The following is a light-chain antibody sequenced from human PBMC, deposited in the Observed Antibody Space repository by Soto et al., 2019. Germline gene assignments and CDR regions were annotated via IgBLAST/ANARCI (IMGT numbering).Light chain of an antibody. Sequence: QTVVTQEPSFSVSPGGTVTLTCGLRSGSVSTSYYPSWHKQTPGQAPRTLIYSTNIRSSGVPDRFSGSILGNKAALTITGAQADDECDYYCVLYVGSGIWVFGGGTKLTVL. CDR1: SGSVSTSYY. J-gene: IGLJ3*02. CDR3: VLYVGSGIWV. CDR2: STN. V-gene: IGLV8-61*01.